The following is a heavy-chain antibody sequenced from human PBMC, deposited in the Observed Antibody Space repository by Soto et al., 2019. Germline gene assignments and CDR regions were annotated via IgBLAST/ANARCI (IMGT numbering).Heavy chain of an antibody. CDR3: AREDCSSTSCYVSDY. CDR1: GGTFSSYA. CDR2: IIPIFGTA. J-gene: IGHJ4*02. D-gene: IGHD2-2*01. Sequence: ASVKVSCKASGGTFSSYAISWVRQAPGQGLEWMGGIIPIFGTANYAQKFQGRVTITADESTSTAYMELSSLRSEDTAVYYCAREDCSSTSCYVSDYWGQGTLVTVSS. V-gene: IGHV1-69*13.